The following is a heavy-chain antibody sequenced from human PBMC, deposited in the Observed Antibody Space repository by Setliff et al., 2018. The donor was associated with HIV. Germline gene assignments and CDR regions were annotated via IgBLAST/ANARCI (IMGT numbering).Heavy chain of an antibody. CDR1: GFTFSGYS. D-gene: IGHD2-8*02. Sequence: PGGSLRLSCAASGFTFSGYSMNWVRQAPGKGLEWVSSISSNSGEIFYAESLKGRFTISRDNPKNSLYLQMNSLRAEDSAVYYCARGPSSTHWSPGYFQHWGQGTPGTVS. CDR3: ARGPSSTHWSPGYFQH. CDR2: ISSNSGEI. V-gene: IGHV3-21*06. J-gene: IGHJ1*01.